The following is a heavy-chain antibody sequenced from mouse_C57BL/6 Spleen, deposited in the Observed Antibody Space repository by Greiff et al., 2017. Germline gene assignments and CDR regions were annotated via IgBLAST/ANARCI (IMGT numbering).Heavy chain of an antibody. CDR3: ARRNDYDGGDAMDY. J-gene: IGHJ4*01. D-gene: IGHD2-4*01. CDR2: INPSTGGT. Sequence: VQLQQSGPELVKPGASVKISCKASGYSFTGYYMNWVKQSPEQSLEWIGEINPSTGGTTYNQKFKAKATLTVDKSSSTAYMQLKSLTSEDSAVYDCARRNDYDGGDAMDYWGQGTTVTVSS. CDR1: GYSFTGYY. V-gene: IGHV1-42*01.